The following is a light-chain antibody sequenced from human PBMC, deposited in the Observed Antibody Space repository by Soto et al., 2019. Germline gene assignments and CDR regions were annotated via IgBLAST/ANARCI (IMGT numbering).Light chain of an antibody. CDR3: QSYDSSLSGHVV. Sequence: QSVLTQPPSVSGAPGQRVTISCTGSSSNIGAGYDVHWYQQLPGTAPKLLIYGNSNRPSGVPDRFSGSKSGPSASLAITGLQADDESDYYCQSYDSSLSGHVVFGGGTKVTVL. J-gene: IGLJ2*01. CDR2: GNS. CDR1: SSNIGAGYD. V-gene: IGLV1-40*01.